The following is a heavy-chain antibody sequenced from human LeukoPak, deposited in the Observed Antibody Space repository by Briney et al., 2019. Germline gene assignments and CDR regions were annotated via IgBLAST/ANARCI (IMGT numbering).Heavy chain of an antibody. CDR2: ISSSSYI. J-gene: IGHJ3*02. CDR1: GFTFSSYS. CDR3: ARDDWKYYYDSSGYRDDAFDI. V-gene: IGHV3-21*01. Sequence: GGSLRLSCAASGFTFSSYSMNWVRQAPGKGLEWVSSISSSSYIYYADSVKGRFTISRDNAKNSLYLQMNSLRAEDTAVYYCARDDWKYYYDSSGYRDDAFDIWGQGTMVTVSS. D-gene: IGHD3-22*01.